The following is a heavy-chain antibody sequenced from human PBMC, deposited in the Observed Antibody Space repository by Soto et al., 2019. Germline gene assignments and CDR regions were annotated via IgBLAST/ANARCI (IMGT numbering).Heavy chain of an antibody. V-gene: IGHV3-23*01. CDR1: GFTFSNFA. D-gene: IGHD3-10*01. Sequence: GGSLRLSCAVSGFTFSNFAMSWVRQAPGKGLEWVSVISGSGGGTSYADSAKGRFTVSRDNSKNTLFLQMNSLRAEDTAVYYCAKDFIPPPGSVLLWFGEFPDYWGQGTLVTVSS. CDR2: ISGSGGGT. CDR3: AKDFIPPPGSVLLWFGEFPDY. J-gene: IGHJ4*02.